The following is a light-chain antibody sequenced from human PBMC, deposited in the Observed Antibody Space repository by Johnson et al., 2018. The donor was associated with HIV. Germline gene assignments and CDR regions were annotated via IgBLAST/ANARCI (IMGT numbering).Light chain of an antibody. J-gene: IGLJ1*01. V-gene: IGLV1-51*01. CDR2: DSV. CDR1: RSNIGNNY. CDR3: GIWDASLSPLYV. Sequence: QSILTQPPSVSAAPGQKVTISCSGSRSNIGNNYVSWYQQLPGTAPKLLIYDSVKRPSGLPDRFSGSRSGTSATLGVTGLQTGDEVDYYCGIWDASLSPLYVCGTGTTITVL.